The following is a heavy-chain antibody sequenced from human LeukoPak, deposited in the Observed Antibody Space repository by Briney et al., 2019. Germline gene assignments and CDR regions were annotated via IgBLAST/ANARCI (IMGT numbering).Heavy chain of an antibody. Sequence: PSETLSLTCTVSGGSISSYYWSWIRQPPGKGLEWIGHINYSGSTNYNPSLKSRVTISVDTSKNQFSLKLSSVTAADTAVYYCARDKGMATIPGAFDIWGQGTMVTVSS. V-gene: IGHV4-59*01. CDR2: INYSGST. CDR3: ARDKGMATIPGAFDI. D-gene: IGHD5-24*01. J-gene: IGHJ3*02. CDR1: GGSISSYY.